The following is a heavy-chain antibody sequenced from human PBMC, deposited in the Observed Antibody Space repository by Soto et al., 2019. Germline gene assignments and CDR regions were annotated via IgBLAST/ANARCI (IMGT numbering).Heavy chain of an antibody. Sequence: SVKVSCKASGGTFSSYAISWVRQAPGQGLEWMGGIIPIFGTANYAQKFQGRVTITADKSTSTAYMELSSLRSEDTAVYYCASVDSSGYGLYYFDYWGQGTLVTVSS. D-gene: IGHD3-22*01. V-gene: IGHV1-69*06. J-gene: IGHJ4*02. CDR1: GGTFSSYA. CDR3: ASVDSSGYGLYYFDY. CDR2: IIPIFGTA.